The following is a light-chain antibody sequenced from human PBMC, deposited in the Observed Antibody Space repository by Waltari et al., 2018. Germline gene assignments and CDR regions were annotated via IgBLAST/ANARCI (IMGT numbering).Light chain of an antibody. V-gene: IGKV1-5*03. CDR3: QQYNSYPYT. CDR2: KAS. Sequence: DIQMTQSPSTLSASIGDRVTITCRASQRITIWLAWYQQKPGKAPKRLIYKASTLEGGVPSRVSGSGSGTEFTLTISSLQPDDFATYHCQQYNSYPYTFGQGTKLEIK. J-gene: IGKJ2*01. CDR1: QRITIW.